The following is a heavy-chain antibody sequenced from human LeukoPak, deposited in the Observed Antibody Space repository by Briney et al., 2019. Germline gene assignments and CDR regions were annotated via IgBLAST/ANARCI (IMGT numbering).Heavy chain of an antibody. CDR3: ARGIGYCSDFSCHLDP. CDR2: INTDSGNP. D-gene: IGHD2-15*01. J-gene: IGHJ5*02. V-gene: IGHV7-4-1*02. CDR1: GYTFTSNA. Sequence: ASVKVSCKASGYTFTSNALNWVRQSPGQGLEWMGWINTDSGNPTYAQGFTGRFVFSLDTSVSTAYLQINSLEAEDTAMYYCARGIGYCSDFSCHLDPWGQGTLVTVSS.